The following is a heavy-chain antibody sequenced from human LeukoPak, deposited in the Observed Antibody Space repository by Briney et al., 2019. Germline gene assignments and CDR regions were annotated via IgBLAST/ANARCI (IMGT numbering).Heavy chain of an antibody. V-gene: IGHV3-30*02. J-gene: IGHJ4*02. CDR1: GFTFSSYG. Sequence: GGSLRLSCAASGFTFSSYGMHWVRQAPGKGLEWVAFIRYDGSNKYYADSVKGRFTISRDNSKYTLYLQMNSLRAEDTAVYYCAKDGHRYYYDSSGYYPAGDWGQGTLVTVSS. CDR2: IRYDGSNK. D-gene: IGHD3-22*01. CDR3: AKDGHRYYYDSSGYYPAGD.